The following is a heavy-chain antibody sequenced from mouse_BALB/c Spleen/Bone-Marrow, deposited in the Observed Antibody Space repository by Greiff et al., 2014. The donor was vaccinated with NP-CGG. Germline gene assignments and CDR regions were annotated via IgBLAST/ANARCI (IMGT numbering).Heavy chain of an antibody. CDR2: ISDGGSYT. CDR3: ARDRGVQGYAMDY. J-gene: IGHJ4*01. Sequence: EVKLVESGGGLVKPGGSLKLSCAASGFTFSDYYMYWVRQTPEKRLEWVATISDGGSYTYYPDSVKGRFTISRDIAKNNLYLQMSILKSEDTAMYYCARDRGVQGYAMDYWGQGTSVTVSS. CDR1: GFTFSDYY. V-gene: IGHV5-4*02. D-gene: IGHD2-14*01.